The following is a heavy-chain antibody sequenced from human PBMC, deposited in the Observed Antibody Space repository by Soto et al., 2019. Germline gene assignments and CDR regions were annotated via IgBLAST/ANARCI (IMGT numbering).Heavy chain of an antibody. CDR2: INHSGST. D-gene: IGHD3-22*01. CDR3: ARGALSYDSSGYYPLHYFDY. V-gene: IGHV4-34*01. CDR1: GGSFSGYY. J-gene: IGHJ4*02. Sequence: QVQLQQWGAGLLKPSETLSLTCAVYGGSFSGYYWSWIRQPPGKGLEWIGEINHSGSTNYNPSLKSRVTISVDTSKNQFSLNLSSVTAADTAVYYCARGALSYDSSGYYPLHYFDYWGQGTLVTVSS.